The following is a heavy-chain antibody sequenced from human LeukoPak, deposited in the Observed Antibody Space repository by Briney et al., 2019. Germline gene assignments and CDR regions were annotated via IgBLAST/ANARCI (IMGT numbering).Heavy chain of an antibody. J-gene: IGHJ6*02. CDR2: ILYDGSNK. CDR3: ATDTIYGMAV. CDR1: GFIFSNYG. Sequence: PGGSLRLSCAASGFIFSNYGMYWVRQAPGKGLEWLAFILYDGSNKYHADSVKGRFTISRDNSKNTLYLQMSSLRAEDTAVYYCATDTIYGMAVWGQGTTVIVSS. D-gene: IGHD2-2*01. V-gene: IGHV3-30*02.